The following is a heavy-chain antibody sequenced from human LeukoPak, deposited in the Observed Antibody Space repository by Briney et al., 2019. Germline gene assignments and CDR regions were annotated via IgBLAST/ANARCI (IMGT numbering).Heavy chain of an antibody. CDR2: IYYSGST. V-gene: IGHV4-39*01. CDR3: ARASIAAAVTGDWFDP. CDR1: GGSISSSSYY. Sequence: PSETLSLTCTVSGGSISSSSYYWGWIRQPPGKGLEWIGSIYYSGSTYYNPSLKSRVTISVDTSKNQFSLKLSSVTAADTAVYCCARASIAAAVTGDWFDPWGQGTLVTVSS. J-gene: IGHJ5*02. D-gene: IGHD6-13*01.